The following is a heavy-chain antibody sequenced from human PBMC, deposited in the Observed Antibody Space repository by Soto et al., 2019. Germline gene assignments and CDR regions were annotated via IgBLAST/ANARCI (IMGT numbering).Heavy chain of an antibody. J-gene: IGHJ3*02. CDR3: ARNRRSHYYDRDYAGLGDAFDI. CDR1: GYSFTSYW. V-gene: IGHV5-51*01. CDR2: IYPGDSDT. Sequence: GESLKISCKGSGYSFTSYWIGWVRQMPGKGLEWMGIIYPGDSDTRYSPSFQGQVTISADKSISTAYLQWSSLKASDTAMYYCARNRRSHYYDRDYAGLGDAFDIWGQGTMVTVSS. D-gene: IGHD3-22*01.